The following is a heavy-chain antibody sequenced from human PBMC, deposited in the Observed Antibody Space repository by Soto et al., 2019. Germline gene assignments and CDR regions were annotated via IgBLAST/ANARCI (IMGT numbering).Heavy chain of an antibody. D-gene: IGHD2-2*01. CDR2: VSYDGDNE. CDR3: AKDGGPAYCNSPNCVPLDP. V-gene: IGHV3-30*18. J-gene: IGHJ5*02. Sequence: GSLRLSCAASGFTFSNYAMHWVRQAPGKGLEWVAIVSYDGDNEYYADSVRGRFFISRDNSRNTLYLQTSSLRHEDTAVYYCAKDGGPAYCNSPNCVPLDPWGQGTLVTVSS. CDR1: GFTFSNYA.